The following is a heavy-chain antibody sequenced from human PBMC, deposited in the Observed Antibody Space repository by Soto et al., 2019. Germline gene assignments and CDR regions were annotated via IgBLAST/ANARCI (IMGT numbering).Heavy chain of an antibody. D-gene: IGHD3-9*01. J-gene: IGHJ4*02. CDR2: INAGNGNT. Sequence: QVQLVQSGAEVKKPGASVKVSCKASGYTFTSYAMHWVRQAPGQRLEWIGWINAGNGNTKYSQKFQGRVTITRDTSASTAYMELSSLRSEDTAVYYCARVLPHYYDILTGFDYWGQGTLVTVSS. CDR1: GYTFTSYA. CDR3: ARVLPHYYDILTGFDY. V-gene: IGHV1-3*01.